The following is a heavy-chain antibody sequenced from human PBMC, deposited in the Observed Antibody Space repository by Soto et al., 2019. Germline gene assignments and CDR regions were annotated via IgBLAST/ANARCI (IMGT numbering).Heavy chain of an antibody. V-gene: IGHV4-31*03. D-gene: IGHD3-22*01. CDR2: IYYSGST. Sequence: SETLSLTCTVSGGSIRSGGYYWSWIRQHPGKGLEWIGYIYYSGSTYYNPSLKSRVTISVDTSKNQFSLRLSSVTAADTAVYYCARAHYDRSGYYYFDYWVQGTLVTVSS. CDR3: ARAHYDRSGYYYFDY. J-gene: IGHJ4*02. CDR1: GGSIRSGGYY.